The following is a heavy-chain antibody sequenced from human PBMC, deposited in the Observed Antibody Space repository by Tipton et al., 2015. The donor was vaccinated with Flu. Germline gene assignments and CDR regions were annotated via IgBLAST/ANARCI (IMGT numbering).Heavy chain of an antibody. V-gene: IGHV4-4*07. CDR2: IYTSGST. CDR3: ARGQERFYYYYYMDV. D-gene: IGHD1-1*01. Sequence: TLSLTCTVSGGSISSYYWSWIRQPAGKGLEWIGRIYTSGSTNYNPSLKSRVTMSVDTSKNQFSLKLSSVTAADTAVYYCARGQERFYYYYYMDVWGKGTTVTVSS. CDR1: GGSISSYY. J-gene: IGHJ6*03.